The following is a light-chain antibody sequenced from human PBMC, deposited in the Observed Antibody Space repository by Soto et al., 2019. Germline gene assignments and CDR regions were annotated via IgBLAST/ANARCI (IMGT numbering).Light chain of an antibody. Sequence: DIQLTQSPSFLSASVGDRVTITCRASQGISSHLNWYQQKPGKAPNLLVYAASSLQSGVPSRFTGSGSGTDFTLTISSLQPEDFATYFCQQSYTTPITFGQGTRRRL. CDR3: QQSYTTPIT. CDR1: QGISSH. CDR2: AAS. J-gene: IGKJ5*01. V-gene: IGKV1-39*01.